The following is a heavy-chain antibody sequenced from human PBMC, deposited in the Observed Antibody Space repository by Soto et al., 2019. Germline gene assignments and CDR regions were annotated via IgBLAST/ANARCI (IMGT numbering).Heavy chain of an antibody. CDR2: MNLSGGST. J-gene: IGHJ6*02. D-gene: IGHD6-13*01. CDR1: GYTFTSYY. V-gene: IGHV1-46*01. CDR3: ARRGTGIAADGGMDV. Sequence: ASVKVSCKASGYTFTSYYMHWVRQAPGHGLQWMGIMNLSGGSTSDAQKFQGRVTMTRDTSTSTVYMELSSLRSEDTAVYYCARRGTGIAADGGMDVWG.